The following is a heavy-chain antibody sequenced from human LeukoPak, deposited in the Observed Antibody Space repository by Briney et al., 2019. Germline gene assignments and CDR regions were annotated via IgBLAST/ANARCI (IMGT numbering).Heavy chain of an antibody. CDR3: AKTLYTSELGEVFDY. D-gene: IGHD6-19*01. CDR1: GFTFSSYA. V-gene: IGHV3-23*01. J-gene: IGHJ4*02. CDR2: ISGSGGST. Sequence: GGSLRLSCAASGFTFSSYAMSWVRQAPGKGLEWVSAISGSGGSTYYADSVKGRFTISRDNSKNTLYLQMNSLRPADTAVYYCAKTLYTSELGEVFDYWGQGTPVTVSS.